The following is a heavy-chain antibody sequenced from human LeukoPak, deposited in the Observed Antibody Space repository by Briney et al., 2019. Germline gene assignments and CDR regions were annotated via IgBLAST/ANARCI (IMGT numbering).Heavy chain of an antibody. V-gene: IGHV5-51*06. CDR2: IYPGDSDT. J-gene: IGHJ6*03. D-gene: IGHD3-22*01. CDR3: GKISLPDSAYDSMDV. CDR1: GYSFTSYW. Sequence: GESLRISCKGSGYSFTSYWIGWVRQMPGKGLGWMGIIYPGDSDTRYSPSCQGQVTISADKFISTAYLPWGSLKGSGTGMEYGGKISLPDSAYDSMDVWGKGTTVTVSS.